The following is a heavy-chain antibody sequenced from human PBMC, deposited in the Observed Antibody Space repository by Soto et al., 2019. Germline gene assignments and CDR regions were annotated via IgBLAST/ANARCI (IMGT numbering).Heavy chain of an antibody. CDR3: ARNGSGNYYHFDY. J-gene: IGHJ4*02. CDR1: GFTFSNYA. CDR2: ISYDGRNK. D-gene: IGHD3-10*01. V-gene: IGHV3-30*04. Sequence: QVQLVESGGGVVQPGRSLRLSCAASGFTFSNYAMHWVRQAPGKGLVWVAVISYDGRNKYYADSVKGRFTISRDNSKNTLYLQVNSLRADDTAVYYCARNGSGNYYHFDYWGQGTLVTVSS.